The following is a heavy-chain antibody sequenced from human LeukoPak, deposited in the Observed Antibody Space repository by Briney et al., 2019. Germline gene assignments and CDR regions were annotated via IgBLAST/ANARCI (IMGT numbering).Heavy chain of an antibody. V-gene: IGHV3-23*01. Sequence: QPGGSLRLSCAASGFTFSSYAMSWVRQAPGKGLEWVSAISGSGGSTYYADSVKGRFTISRDNSKNTLYLQMNSLRAEDTAVYYCAKAQPITMIVVVIEVGLDYWGQGTLVTVSS. CDR1: GFTFSSYA. CDR2: ISGSGGST. CDR3: AKAQPITMIVVVIEVGLDY. J-gene: IGHJ4*02. D-gene: IGHD3-22*01.